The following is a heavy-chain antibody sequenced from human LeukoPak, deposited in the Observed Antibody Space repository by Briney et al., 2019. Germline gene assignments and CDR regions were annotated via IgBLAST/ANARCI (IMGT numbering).Heavy chain of an antibody. Sequence: ASVKVSCKASGYTFTSYYMHWVRQAPGQGLEWMGWISAYNGNTNYAQKLQGRVTMTTDTSTSTAYMELRSLRSDDTAVYYCARLNIVVVTANYYYYYGMDVWGQGTTVTVSS. CDR3: ARLNIVVVTANYYYYYGMDV. V-gene: IGHV1-18*04. D-gene: IGHD2-21*02. J-gene: IGHJ6*02. CDR1: GYTFTSYY. CDR2: ISAYNGNT.